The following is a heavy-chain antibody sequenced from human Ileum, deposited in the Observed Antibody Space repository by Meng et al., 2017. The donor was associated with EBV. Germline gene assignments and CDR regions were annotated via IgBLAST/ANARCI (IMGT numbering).Heavy chain of an antibody. D-gene: IGHD4-17*01. Sequence: QGHLAESGPGLLKPSVPLSLTCADSGDFISRSHWLPRFRQPPVKGLEWIGEMHPSGSTYYNPSLKSRFTISLDTFNNQFFFRLTSLTAADTAVYYCAKANDYALNSWGQGTLVTVSS. CDR3: AKANDYALNS. CDR1: GDFISRSHW. J-gene: IGHJ4*02. CDR2: MHPSGST. V-gene: IGHV4-4*02.